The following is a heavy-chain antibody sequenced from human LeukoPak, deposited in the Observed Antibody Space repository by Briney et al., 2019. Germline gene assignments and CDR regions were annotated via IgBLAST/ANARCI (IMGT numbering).Heavy chain of an antibody. D-gene: IGHD4-17*01. V-gene: IGHV1-18*01. J-gene: IGHJ4*02. CDR2: TSAYNSNT. CDR1: GYTFTSYG. Sequence: ASVKVSCKASGYTFTSYGISWVRQAPGQGLEWMGWTSAYNSNTNYAQKLQGRVTMTTDTSTSTAYMELRSLRSDDTAVYYCARVNDYDGPGFFDYWGQGTLVTVSS. CDR3: ARVNDYDGPGFFDY.